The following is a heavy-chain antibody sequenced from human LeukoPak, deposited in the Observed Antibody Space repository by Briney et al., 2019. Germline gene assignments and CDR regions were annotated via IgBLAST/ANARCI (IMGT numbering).Heavy chain of an antibody. D-gene: IGHD3-16*01. CDR3: ARNWGAGHPINFDY. Sequence: GASVKVSCKTFGYPFSSCGINCVRQAPGQGLEWMGWISGYNGDTNYAQKFQGRVTMTTDTSTNTAYMDLRRLRSDDTAVYYCARNWGAGHPINFDYWGQGTLVTVSS. V-gene: IGHV1-18*01. CDR1: GYPFSSCG. J-gene: IGHJ4*02. CDR2: ISGYNGDT.